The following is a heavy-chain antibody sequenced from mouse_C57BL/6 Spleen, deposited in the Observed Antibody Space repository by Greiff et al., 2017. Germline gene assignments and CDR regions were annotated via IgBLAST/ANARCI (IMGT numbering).Heavy chain of an antibody. D-gene: IGHD2-5*01. V-gene: IGHV1-55*01. CDR1: GYTFTSYW. CDR2: IYPGSGST. CDR3: AREGAYYSNPAWFAD. J-gene: IGHJ3*01. Sequence: VQLQQPGAELVKPGASVKMSCKASGYTFTSYWITWVKQRPGQGLEWIGDIYPGSGSTNYNEKFKSKATLTVDTSSSTAYMQLSSLTSEDSAVYYCAREGAYYSNPAWFADWGQGTLVTVSA.